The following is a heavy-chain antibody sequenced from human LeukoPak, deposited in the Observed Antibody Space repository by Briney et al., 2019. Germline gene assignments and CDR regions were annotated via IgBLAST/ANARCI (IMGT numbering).Heavy chain of an antibody. J-gene: IGHJ4*02. D-gene: IGHD1-1*01. V-gene: IGHV3-23*01. CDR3: AKGGENWSPDY. CDR1: GLTFRGYA. CDR2: ITTSGGTT. Sequence: GGSLRLSCAASGLTFRGYAIDWVRQAPGKGLEWVSTITTSGGTTYYADSVKGRFTISRDNSKNTLYLQMNSQRAEDTAVYYCAKGGENWSPDYWGQGTLVTVSS.